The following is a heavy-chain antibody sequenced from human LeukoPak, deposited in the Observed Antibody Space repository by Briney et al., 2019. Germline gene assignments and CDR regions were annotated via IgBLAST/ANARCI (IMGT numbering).Heavy chain of an antibody. CDR1: GFTFSSYS. CDR2: ISSSSSTI. D-gene: IGHD6-13*01. Sequence: GGSLRLSCAASGFTFSSYSMNWVRQAPGKGLEWVSYISSSSSTIYYADSVKGRFTIPRGNAKNSLYLQMNSLRAEDTAVYYCAREVAAAGNAVDYWGQGTLVTVSS. V-gene: IGHV3-48*01. J-gene: IGHJ4*02. CDR3: AREVAAAGNAVDY.